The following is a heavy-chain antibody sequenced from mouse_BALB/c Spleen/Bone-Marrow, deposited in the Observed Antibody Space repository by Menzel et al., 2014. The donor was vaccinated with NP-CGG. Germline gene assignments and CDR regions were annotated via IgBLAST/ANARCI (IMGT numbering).Heavy chain of an antibody. CDR3: AREDYDSPVDY. D-gene: IGHD2-4*01. CDR2: ITSDSTII. CDR1: GFTFSNFG. J-gene: IGHJ4*01. Sequence: EVQLVESGGGLVQPGGSRKLSCAASGFTFSNFGMHWIRQAPEKGLEWVAYITSDSTIIYYADTVRGRFTISRDNPKNPLFLQMTSLRSEDSAMYYCAREDYDSPVDYRGHGTSVTVSS. V-gene: IGHV5-17*02.